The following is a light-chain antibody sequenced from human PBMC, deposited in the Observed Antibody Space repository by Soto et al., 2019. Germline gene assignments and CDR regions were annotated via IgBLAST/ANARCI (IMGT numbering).Light chain of an antibody. CDR3: QQRRDWTLT. CDR2: DAS. V-gene: IGKV3-11*01. J-gene: IGKJ4*01. CDR1: QSVSSY. Sequence: EIVLTQSPATLSLSPGERATLSCRASQSVSSYLAWYQQKPGQAPRLLISDASNRATGIPARFSVSGSGTDFTLTVSSLEPEDFAVYYCQQRRDWTLTFGGGTKVEI.